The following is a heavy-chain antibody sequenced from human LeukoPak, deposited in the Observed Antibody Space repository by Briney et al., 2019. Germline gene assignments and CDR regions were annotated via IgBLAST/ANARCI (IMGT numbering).Heavy chain of an antibody. CDR1: GFTFRSYS. CDR3: ARGFQTMFNY. D-gene: IGHD3-10*01. V-gene: IGHV3-48*04. CDR2: ISSSGSTI. Sequence: GGSLRLSCAASGFTFRSYSMNWVRQAPGKGLEWVSYISSSGSTIYYADSVKGRFTISRDSATNSLYLQMNSLRAEDTALYYCARGFQTMFNYWGQGTLVTVSS. J-gene: IGHJ4*02.